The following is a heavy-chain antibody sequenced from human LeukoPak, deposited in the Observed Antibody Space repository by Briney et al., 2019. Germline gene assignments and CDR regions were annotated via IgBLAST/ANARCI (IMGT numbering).Heavy chain of an antibody. V-gene: IGHV3-23*01. CDR1: GFTFSSYA. D-gene: IGHD3-9*01. CDR2: ISGSGGST. Sequence: GGSLSLSCAASGFTFSSYAMSWVRQAPGKGLEWVSAISGSGGSTYYADSVKGRFTISRDNSKNTMYLQMNSLRAEDTAVYYCAKLPRLRYFDWLAKGDYFDYWGQGTLVTVSS. J-gene: IGHJ4*02. CDR3: AKLPRLRYFDWLAKGDYFDY.